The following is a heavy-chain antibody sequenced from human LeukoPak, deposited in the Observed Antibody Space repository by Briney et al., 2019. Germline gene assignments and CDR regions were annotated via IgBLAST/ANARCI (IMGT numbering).Heavy chain of an antibody. V-gene: IGHV1-69*04. CDR1: GGTFSSYA. J-gene: IGHJ4*02. CDR2: IIPILGIA. D-gene: IGHD3-22*01. CDR3: ARDRYYDSSGPLPPPTY. Sequence: GASVKVSCKASGGTFSSYAISWVRQAPGQGLEWMGRIIPILGIANYAQKFQGRVTITADKSTSTAYMELSSLRSEGTAVYYCARDRYYDSSGPLPPPTYWGQGTLVTVSS.